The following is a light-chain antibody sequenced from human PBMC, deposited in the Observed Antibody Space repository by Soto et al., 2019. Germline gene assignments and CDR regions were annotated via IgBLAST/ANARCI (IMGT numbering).Light chain of an antibody. CDR1: SSDVVGYNY. J-gene: IGLJ1*01. Sequence: QSALTQPASVSGSPGQSITISCTGTSSDVVGYNYVSWYQHHPGKAPKLLIYDVSNRPSGVSNRFSGSKSDNTASLTISGLQPEDEADYYCSSYTTSNTRQIVFVTGTKVTVL. V-gene: IGLV2-14*03. CDR2: DVS. CDR3: SSYTTSNTRQIV.